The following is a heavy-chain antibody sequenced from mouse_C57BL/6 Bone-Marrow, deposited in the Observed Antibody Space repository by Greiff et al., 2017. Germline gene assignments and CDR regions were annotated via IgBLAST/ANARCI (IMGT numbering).Heavy chain of an antibody. CDR2: IDPSDSYP. CDR3: ARTYKAWFAY. Sequence: QVQLQQPGAELVRPGTSVKLSCKASGYTFTSYWMHWVKQRPGKGLEWIGVIDPSDSYPNYTQKFKGKATLTVDTSSSTAYMQLSSLTSEDSAVYYCARTYKAWFAYWGQGTLGTVSA. D-gene: IGHD1-3*01. V-gene: IGHV1-59*01. CDR1: GYTFTSYW. J-gene: IGHJ3*01.